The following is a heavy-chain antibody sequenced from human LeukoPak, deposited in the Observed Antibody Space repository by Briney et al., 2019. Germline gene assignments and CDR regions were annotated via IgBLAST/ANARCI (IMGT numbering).Heavy chain of an antibody. D-gene: IGHD3-3*01. CDR3: ARSRYYESSMDV. Sequence: SETLSLTYAVYGGSFSGYYWSWIRQPPGKGLEWIGEINHSGSTNYNPSLKSRVTISVDTSKNQFSLKLSSVTAADTAVYYCARSRYYESSMDVWGKGTTVTVSS. CDR1: GGSFSGYY. J-gene: IGHJ6*03. CDR2: INHSGST. V-gene: IGHV4-34*01.